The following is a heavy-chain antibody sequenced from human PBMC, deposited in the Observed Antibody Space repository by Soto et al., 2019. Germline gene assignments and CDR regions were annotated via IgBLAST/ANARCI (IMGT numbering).Heavy chain of an antibody. J-gene: IGHJ4*02. CDR2: IIPMYGTP. D-gene: IGHD7-27*01. Sequence: QVQLLQSGAEVKKPGSSVKVSCKASGGTFSNYAFSWLRQAPGQGLEWMGGIIPMYGTPNYAQKFQGGVTITADESTSTAFMELSSLRSEDTALYYCARGSNWGSNFDYWGQGTLITVSS. CDR3: ARGSNWGSNFDY. V-gene: IGHV1-69*12. CDR1: GGTFSNYA.